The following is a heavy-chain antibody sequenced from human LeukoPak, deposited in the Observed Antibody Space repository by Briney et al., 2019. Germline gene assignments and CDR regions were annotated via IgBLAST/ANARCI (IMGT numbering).Heavy chain of an antibody. Sequence: SETLSLTCAVYGGSFSGYYWSWIRQPPGKGLEWIGEINHSGSTNYNPSLKSRVTISVDTSKNQFSLKLSSVTAADTAVYYCARGGNWKGFDYWGQGTLVTVSS. CDR2: INHSGST. CDR1: GGSFSGYY. CDR3: ARGGNWKGFDY. J-gene: IGHJ4*02. V-gene: IGHV4-34*01. D-gene: IGHD1-1*01.